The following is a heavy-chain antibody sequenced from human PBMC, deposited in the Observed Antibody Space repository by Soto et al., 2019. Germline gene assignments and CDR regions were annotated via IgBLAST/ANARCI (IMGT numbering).Heavy chain of an antibody. CDR3: ANYGQQPYYYMDV. CDR2: ISGSGGST. CDR1: EFSISSFS. D-gene: IGHD6-13*01. Sequence: GGSKRLSSAASEFSISSFSMSWVRPTPGKGLEWVSAISGSGGSTYYADSVKGRFTISRDNSKNTLYLQMNSLRAEDTAVYYCANYGQQPYYYMDVWGKGTTVTVSS. J-gene: IGHJ6*03. V-gene: IGHV3-23*01.